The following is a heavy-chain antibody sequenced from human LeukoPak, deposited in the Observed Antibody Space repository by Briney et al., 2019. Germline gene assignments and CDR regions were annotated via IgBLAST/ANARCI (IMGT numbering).Heavy chain of an antibody. J-gene: IGHJ3*02. CDR3: ANLSTRTTYDAFDI. CDR2: INSDGSST. Sequence: GGSLRLSCAASGFTFSSYWMHWVRQAPGKGLVWVSRINSDGSSTSYADSVKGRFTISRDNSKNTLYLQMNSLRAEDTAVYYCANLSTRTTYDAFDIWGQGTMVTVSS. D-gene: IGHD1-7*01. CDR1: GFTFSSYW. V-gene: IGHV3-74*01.